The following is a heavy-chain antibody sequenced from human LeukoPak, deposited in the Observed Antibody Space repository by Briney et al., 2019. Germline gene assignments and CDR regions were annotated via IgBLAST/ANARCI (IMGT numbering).Heavy chain of an antibody. Sequence: GGSLRLSCAASGFTFSSYAMHWVRQAPGKGLEYVSAISSNGGSTYYANSVKGRFTISRDNSKNTLYLQMGSLRAEDTAVYYCARVPTSSSWYGNDYWGQGTLVTVSS. CDR3: ARVPTSSSWYGNDY. CDR2: ISSNGGST. CDR1: GFTFSSYA. D-gene: IGHD6-13*01. V-gene: IGHV3-64*01. J-gene: IGHJ4*02.